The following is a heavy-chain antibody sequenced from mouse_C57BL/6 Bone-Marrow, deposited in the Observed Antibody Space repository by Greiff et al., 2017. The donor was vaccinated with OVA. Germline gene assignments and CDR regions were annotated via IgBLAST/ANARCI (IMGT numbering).Heavy chain of an antibody. CDR1: GFTFSSYA. CDR3: TREEDSNYGYYAMDY. Sequence: EVKLMESGEGLVKPGGSLKLSCAASGFTFSSYAMSWVRQTPEKRLEWVAYISSGGDYIYYADTVKGRFTISRDNARNTLYLQMSSLKSEDTAMYYCTREEDSNYGYYAMDYWGQGTSVTVSS. J-gene: IGHJ4*01. CDR2: ISSGGDYI. V-gene: IGHV5-9-1*02. D-gene: IGHD2-5*01.